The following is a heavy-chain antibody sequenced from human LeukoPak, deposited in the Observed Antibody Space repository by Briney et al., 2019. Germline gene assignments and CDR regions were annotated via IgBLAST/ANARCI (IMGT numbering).Heavy chain of an antibody. J-gene: IGHJ6*03. V-gene: IGHV1-69*04. CDR2: IIPILGIA. Sequence: SVKVSCKASGGTFSSYTISWVRQAPGQGLEWMGRIIPILGIANYAQKFQGRVTITADKSTSTAYMELSSLRSEDTAVYYCARDLCSSTSCPSYYYYMDVRGKGTTVTVSS. D-gene: IGHD2-2*01. CDR1: GGTFSSYT. CDR3: ARDLCSSTSCPSYYYYMDV.